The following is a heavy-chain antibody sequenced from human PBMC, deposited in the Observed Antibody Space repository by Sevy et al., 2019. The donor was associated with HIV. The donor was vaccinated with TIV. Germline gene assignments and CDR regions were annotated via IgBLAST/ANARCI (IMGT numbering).Heavy chain of an antibody. D-gene: IGHD3-16*01. CDR1: GGTFSSYA. J-gene: IGHJ3*02. CDR2: IIPIFGTA. Sequence: ASVKVSCKASGGTFSSYAISWVRQAPGQGLEWMGGIIPIFGTANYAQKFQGRVTITADESTSTAYMELGSLRSEDTAVYYCARGGDLFGSAFDIWGQGTMVTVSS. V-gene: IGHV1-69*13. CDR3: ARGGDLFGSAFDI.